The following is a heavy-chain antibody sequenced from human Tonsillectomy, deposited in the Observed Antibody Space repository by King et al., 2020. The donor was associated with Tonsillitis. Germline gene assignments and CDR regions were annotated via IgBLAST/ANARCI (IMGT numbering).Heavy chain of an antibody. CDR3: ATTERTSHYYYYMDV. Sequence: QLQESGPGLVKPSETLSLTCTVSGGSITSSGYSWVWIRQPPGKGLEWIGSIYYSGSTYDNPSLKSRVTISVDTSKNQFSLKLSSVTAADTAVYYCATTERTSHYYYYMDVWGKGTTVSVSS. CDR1: GGSITSSGYS. D-gene: IGHD1-1*01. V-gene: IGHV4-39*01. J-gene: IGHJ6*03. CDR2: IYYSGST.